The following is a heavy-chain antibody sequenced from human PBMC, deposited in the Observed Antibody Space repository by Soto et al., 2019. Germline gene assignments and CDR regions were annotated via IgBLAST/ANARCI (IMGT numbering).Heavy chain of an antibody. CDR2: IYYSGST. Sequence: SETLSLTCTVSGGSISSGGYYWSWIRQHPGKGLEWIGYIYYSGSTYYNPSLKSRVTISVDTSKNQFSLKLSSVTAADTAVYYCARAASITGTTAFYYFDYWGQGTLVTVSS. CDR1: GGSISSGGYY. J-gene: IGHJ4*02. CDR3: ARAASITGTTAFYYFDY. V-gene: IGHV4-31*03. D-gene: IGHD1-7*01.